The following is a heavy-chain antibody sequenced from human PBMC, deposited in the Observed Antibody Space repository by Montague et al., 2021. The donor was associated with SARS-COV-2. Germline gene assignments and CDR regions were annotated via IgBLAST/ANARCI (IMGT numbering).Heavy chain of an antibody. Sequence: CAISGDSVSSNSAAWNWIRQSPSRGLEWLGRTHHRSKWYNDYAVSVKSRITINPDTSKNQFSLQLNSVTPEDTAVYYCARDTRIQLWFDRDYYYGMDVWGQGTTVTVSS. CDR3: ARDTRIQLWFDRDYYYGMDV. J-gene: IGHJ6*02. D-gene: IGHD5-18*01. V-gene: IGHV6-1*01. CDR2: THHRSKWYN. CDR1: GDSVSSNSAA.